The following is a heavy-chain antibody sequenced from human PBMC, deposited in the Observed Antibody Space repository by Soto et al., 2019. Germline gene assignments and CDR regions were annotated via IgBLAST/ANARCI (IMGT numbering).Heavy chain of an antibody. J-gene: IGHJ4*02. CDR2: INHSGST. V-gene: IGHV4-34*01. CDR1: GGSFSGYY. Sequence: QVQLQQWGAGLLKPSETLSLTCAVYGGSFSGYYWSWIRQPPGKGLEWIGEINHSGSTNYNPSLRGRVTISVXXSXNXXSLKLSSVTAADTAVYYCARWGIVVVPAAKRRGDYWGQGTLVTVSS. D-gene: IGHD2-2*01. CDR3: ARWGIVVVPAAKRRGDY.